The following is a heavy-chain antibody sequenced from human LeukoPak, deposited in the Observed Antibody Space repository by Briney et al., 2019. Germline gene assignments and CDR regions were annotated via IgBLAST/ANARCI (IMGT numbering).Heavy chain of an antibody. V-gene: IGHV3-30-3*01. Sequence: PGGSLRLSCAASGFTFSSYAMHWVRQAPGKGLEWVAVISYDGSNKYYADSVKGRFTISRDNSKNTLYLQMNSLRAEDTAVYYCARDGLPKQWLVLSSTDLYFAYWGQGTLVTVSS. CDR3: ARDGLPKQWLVLSSTDLYFAY. J-gene: IGHJ4*02. CDR1: GFTFSSYA. CDR2: ISYDGSNK. D-gene: IGHD6-19*01.